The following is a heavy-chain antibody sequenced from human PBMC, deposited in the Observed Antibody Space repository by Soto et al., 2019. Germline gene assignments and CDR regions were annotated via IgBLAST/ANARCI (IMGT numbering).Heavy chain of an antibody. CDR1: GFTFSSYA. Sequence: GGSLRLSCSASGFTFSSYAMHWVRQAPGKGLEYVSAISSNGGSTYYADSVKGRFTISRDNSKNTLYLQMSSLRAEDTAVYYCVKVDMATITEYFDYWGQGTLVTVSS. J-gene: IGHJ4*02. CDR3: VKVDMATITEYFDY. CDR2: ISSNGGST. D-gene: IGHD5-12*01. V-gene: IGHV3-64D*08.